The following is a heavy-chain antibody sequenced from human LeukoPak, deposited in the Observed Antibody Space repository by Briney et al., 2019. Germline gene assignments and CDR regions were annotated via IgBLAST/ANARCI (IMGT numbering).Heavy chain of an antibody. CDR2: ISGSGGST. CDR1: GFTFSSYA. J-gene: IGHJ4*02. D-gene: IGHD6-13*01. V-gene: IGHV3-23*01. CDR3: AKDLSGSSSWLYFDY. Sequence: GGSLRLSCAASGFTFSSYAMSWVRQAPGKGLEWVSAISGSGGSTYYADSVKGRFTISRDNSKNTLYLQMNSLRAEDTAVYYCAKDLSGSSSWLYFDYWGQGTLVTVSS.